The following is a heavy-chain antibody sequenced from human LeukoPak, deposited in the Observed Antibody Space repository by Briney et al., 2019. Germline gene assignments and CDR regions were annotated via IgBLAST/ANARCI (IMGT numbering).Heavy chain of an antibody. CDR2: IYYSGST. Sequence: SETLSLTCTVSGGSISSYYWSWIRQPPGKGLEWIGDIYYSGSTNYNPSLKSRVTISVDTSKNQFSLRLSSVTAADTAVYYCARGRIAVAGTKNYFDYWGQGTLVTVSS. D-gene: IGHD6-19*01. CDR3: ARGRIAVAGTKNYFDY. V-gene: IGHV4-59*01. CDR1: GGSISSYY. J-gene: IGHJ4*02.